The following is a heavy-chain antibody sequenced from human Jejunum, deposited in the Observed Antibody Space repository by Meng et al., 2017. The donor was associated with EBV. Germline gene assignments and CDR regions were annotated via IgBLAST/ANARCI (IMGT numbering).Heavy chain of an antibody. CDR1: GYSMSNSNW. J-gene: IGHJ4*02. D-gene: IGHD1-1*01. V-gene: IGHV4-28*01. CDR2: IYYTGTT. CDR3: AKRMPGTGFDY. Sequence: QVQLQEPGPGLVKPSDTLSLTCAVSGYSMSNSNWWGWIRQPPGKGLEWIGYIYYTGTTYYNPSLKSRVTMSIDTSKNHFSLKLTSVTTMDTAVYYCAKRMPGTGFDYWGQGTLVTVSS.